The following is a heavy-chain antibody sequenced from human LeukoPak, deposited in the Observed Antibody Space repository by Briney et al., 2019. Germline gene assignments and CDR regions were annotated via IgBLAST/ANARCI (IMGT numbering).Heavy chain of an antibody. D-gene: IGHD3-10*01. J-gene: IGHJ4*02. CDR2: INHSGST. CDR1: GGSFSGYY. Sequence: SETLSLTCAVYGGSFSGYYWSWIRQPPGKGLEWIGEINHSGSTNYNPSPKSRVTISVDTSKNQFSLKLSSVTAADTAVYYCARGRNYYYGSGSYEFDYWGQGTLVTVSS. CDR3: ARGRNYYYGSGSYEFDY. V-gene: IGHV4-34*01.